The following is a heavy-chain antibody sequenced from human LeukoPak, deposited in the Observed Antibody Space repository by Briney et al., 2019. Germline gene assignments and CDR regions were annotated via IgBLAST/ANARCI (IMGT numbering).Heavy chain of an antibody. CDR1: GFTFSAYA. D-gene: IGHD1-26*01. CDR2: ISYDGSNK. V-gene: IGHV3-30*01. J-gene: IGHJ3*02. Sequence: GRSLRLSCAAPGFTFSAYAMHWVRQAPGKGLEWVAVISYDGSNKYYADSVKGRFTISGDKSKDTLYLQMNSLRPEDTAVYYCARGPGPIAGAKNPFDIWGQGTMVTVSS. CDR3: ARGPGPIAGAKNPFDI.